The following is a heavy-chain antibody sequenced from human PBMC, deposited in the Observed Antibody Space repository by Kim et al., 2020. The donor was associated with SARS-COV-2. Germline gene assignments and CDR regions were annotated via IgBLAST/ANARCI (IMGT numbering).Heavy chain of an antibody. CDR1: GGTFSSYA. CDR3: ATTPNREPNRPSFY. CDR2: IIPIFGTA. Sequence: LVKVSCKASGGTFSSYAISWVRQAPGQGLEWMGGIIPIFGTANYAQKFQGRVTITADESTSTAYMELSSLRSEDTAVYYCATTPNREPNRPSFYWGQGTLVTVSS. J-gene: IGHJ4*02. D-gene: IGHD1-26*01. V-gene: IGHV1-69*13.